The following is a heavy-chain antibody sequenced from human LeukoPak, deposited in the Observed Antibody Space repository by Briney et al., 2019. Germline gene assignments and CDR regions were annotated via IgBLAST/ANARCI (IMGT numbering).Heavy chain of an antibody. CDR2: ISSSSSYI. Sequence: GGSLRLSCAASGFTFSSYSMNWVRQAPGKGLKWVSSISSSSSYIYYANSVKGRFTISRDNAKNSLYLQMNSLRAEDTAVYYCTNGGHSSGWYAFDYWGQGTLVTVSS. J-gene: IGHJ4*02. D-gene: IGHD6-19*01. CDR3: TNGGHSSGWYAFDY. V-gene: IGHV3-21*01. CDR1: GFTFSSYS.